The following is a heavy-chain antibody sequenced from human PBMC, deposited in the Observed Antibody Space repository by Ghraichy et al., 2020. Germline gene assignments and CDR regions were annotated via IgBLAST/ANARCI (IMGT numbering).Heavy chain of an antibody. V-gene: IGHV3-33*01. J-gene: IGHJ6*02. D-gene: IGHD2-21*02. CDR2: IWYDGDNR. Sequence: GGSLRLSCAASGFTFSSYGMHWVRQAPGKGLEWVAVIWYDGDNRFYADSVKGRFTISRDNFKNTLYLQMYSLRVEDTAVYYCASVEMLAYCGGDCYSPFNYYGMDVWGQGTTVTVSS. CDR1: GFTFSSYG. CDR3: ASVEMLAYCGGDCYSPFNYYGMDV.